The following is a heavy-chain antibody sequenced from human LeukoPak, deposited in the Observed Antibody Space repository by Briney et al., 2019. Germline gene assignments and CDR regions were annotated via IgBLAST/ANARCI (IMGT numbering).Heavy chain of an antibody. V-gene: IGHV4-4*09. J-gene: IGHJ4*02. CDR3: ARDRGLDY. Sequence: SETLSLTCTVSNGSISSYHWSWVRQPPGKGLEWIGYILTSGTTNYNPSLKSRLTISVDTSKNRFTLKLSSVTAADTAVYYCARDRGLDYWGQGTLVTVSS. CDR2: ILTSGTT. D-gene: IGHD3-16*02. CDR1: NGSISSYH.